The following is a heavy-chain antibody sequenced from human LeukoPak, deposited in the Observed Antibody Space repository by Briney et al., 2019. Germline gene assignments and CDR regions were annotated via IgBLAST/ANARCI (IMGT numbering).Heavy chain of an antibody. J-gene: IGHJ5*02. CDR1: GYTFTGYY. D-gene: IGHD5-18*01. CDR3: ARDRVGYSTFDP. V-gene: IGHV1-2*06. Sequence: GASVKVSCKASGYTFTGYYMHWVRQAPGQGLEWMGRINPNSGGTNYAQKFQGRVTMTRDTSISTAYMELSRLRSDDTAVYYCARDRVGYSTFDPWGQGTLVTVSS. CDR2: INPNSGGT.